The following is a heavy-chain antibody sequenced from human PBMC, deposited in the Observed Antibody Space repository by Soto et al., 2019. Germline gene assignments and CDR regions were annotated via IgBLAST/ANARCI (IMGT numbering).Heavy chain of an antibody. CDR1: GVTFSSYW. CDR2: INSDGTRT. J-gene: IGHJ4*02. V-gene: IGHV3-74*01. D-gene: IGHD2-15*01. CDR3: VRTSLVVAAATREDY. Sequence: GSLRLSCPASGVTFSSYWMHWVRQAPGKGLVWVSRINSDGTRTSYADSVKGRFTISRDKAKNTLYLQMNSLRAEDTAVYYCVRTSLVVAAATREDYWGEGTLVTDSS.